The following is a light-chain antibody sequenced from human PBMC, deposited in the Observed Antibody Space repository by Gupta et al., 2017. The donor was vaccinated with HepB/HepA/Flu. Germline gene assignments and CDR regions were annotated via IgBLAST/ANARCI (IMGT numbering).Light chain of an antibody. V-gene: IGKV4-1*01. Sequence: DIVMTQSPDSLAVSLGERATINCKSSQSVLYSSNNNNYLAWYQQKPGQPPKLPIYWASTRESGVPDRFSGGGSGTDFTLTISSLQAEDVAVYYCHQYYSFPLTFGGGTKVEIK. CDR1: QSVLYSSNNNNY. CDR3: HQYYSFPLT. CDR2: WAS. J-gene: IGKJ4*01.